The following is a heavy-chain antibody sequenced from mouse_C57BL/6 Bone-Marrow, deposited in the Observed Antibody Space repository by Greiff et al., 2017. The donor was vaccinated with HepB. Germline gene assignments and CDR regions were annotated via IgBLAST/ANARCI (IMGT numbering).Heavy chain of an antibody. D-gene: IGHD2-3*01. J-gene: IGHJ3*01. CDR2: ISSGSSTI. Sequence: EEQLQESGGGLVKPGGSLKLSCAASGFTFSDYGMHWVRQAPEKGLEWVAYISSGSSTIYYADTVKGRFTISRDNAKNTLFLQMTSLRSEDTAMYYCARPDGYPAWFAYWGQGTLVTVSA. V-gene: IGHV5-17*01. CDR1: GFTFSDYG. CDR3: ARPDGYPAWFAY.